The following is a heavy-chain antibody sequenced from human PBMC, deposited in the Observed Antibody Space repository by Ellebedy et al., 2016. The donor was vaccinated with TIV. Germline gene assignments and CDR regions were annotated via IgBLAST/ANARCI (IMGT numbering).Heavy chain of an antibody. CDR1: GDSISSSNW. J-gene: IGHJ6*02. V-gene: IGHV4-4*02. Sequence: MPSETLSLTCAVSGDSISSSNWWSWVRQPPGKGLAWIGEIWHSGSTNYNPSLKSRVSMSVDKSKNQFSLNLNSVSAADTAVYYCAKENYGMDVWGQGTTVIVSS. CDR3: AKENYGMDV. CDR2: IWHSGST.